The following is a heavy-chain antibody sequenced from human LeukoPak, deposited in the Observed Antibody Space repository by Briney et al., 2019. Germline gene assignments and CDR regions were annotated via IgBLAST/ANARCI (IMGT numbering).Heavy chain of an antibody. V-gene: IGHV4-30-4*01. J-gene: IGHJ4*02. D-gene: IGHD5-18*01. CDR2: IYYSGST. CDR1: GVSISSGDYY. Sequence: SETLSLTCTVSGVSISSGDYYWSWICQPPGKGLECIGYIYYSGSTYYNPSLKSRVTISVDTSKNQFSLKLTSVTAADTAVYYCARWVGGYSYGYDYWGQGTLVTVSS. CDR3: ARWVGGYSYGYDY.